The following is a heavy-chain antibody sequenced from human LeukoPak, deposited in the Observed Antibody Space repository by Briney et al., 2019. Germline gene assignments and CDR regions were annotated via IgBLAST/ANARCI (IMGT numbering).Heavy chain of an antibody. J-gene: IGHJ6*03. V-gene: IGHV4-38-2*01. D-gene: IGHD6-6*01. CDR3: ARQGGSSSPYYYYYMDV. Sequence: SETLSLTCAASGYSITSGYYWGWFRQPPGKGLEWIRNIFHAGNTYYNPSLRSRFTISVDTSKNQFSLRLTSVTAADTAVYYCARQGGSSSPYYYYYMDVWGKGTTVTVSS. CDR2: IFHAGNT. CDR1: GYSITSGYY.